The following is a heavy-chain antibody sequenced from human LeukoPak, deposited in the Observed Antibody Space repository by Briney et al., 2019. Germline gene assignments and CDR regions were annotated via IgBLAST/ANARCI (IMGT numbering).Heavy chain of an antibody. V-gene: IGHV3-23*01. CDR1: GFTFSSYA. D-gene: IGHD6-19*01. CDR2: ISGSGGST. CDR3: AKDLGGSGWSIVVAFDI. J-gene: IGHJ3*02. Sequence: GGSLRLSCAASGFTFSSYAMSWVRQAPGKGLEWVSAISGSGGSTYYADSVKGRFTISRDNSKNTLYLQTNSLRAEDTAVYYCAKDLGGSGWSIVVAFDIWGQGTMVTVSS.